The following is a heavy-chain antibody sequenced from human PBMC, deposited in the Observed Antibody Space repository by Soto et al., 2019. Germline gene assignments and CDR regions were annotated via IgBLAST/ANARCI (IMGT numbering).Heavy chain of an antibody. J-gene: IGHJ4*02. CDR2: VNPILSMS. Sequence: QVQLVQSGAELKKPGSSVKVSCKASGDTFSFYTINWVRQAPGLGLEWMGGVNPILSMSNYAQKFQGRVTMTADKSTGTAYMELRSRRSEDTAFYYCATSYGSGYRAFDYWGQGALVTVSS. D-gene: IGHD3-10*01. V-gene: IGHV1-69*02. CDR1: GDTFSFYT. CDR3: ATSYGSGYRAFDY.